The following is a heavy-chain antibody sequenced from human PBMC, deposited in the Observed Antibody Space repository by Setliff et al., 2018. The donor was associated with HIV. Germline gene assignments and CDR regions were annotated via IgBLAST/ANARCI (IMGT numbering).Heavy chain of an antibody. V-gene: IGHV3-53*05. CDR1: GFNVSGNY. J-gene: IGHJ4*02. CDR2: IYSGGNT. CDR3: AKDSSRIVSTINGGYFDY. D-gene: IGHD5-12*01. Sequence: GSLRLSCVASGFNVSGNYMTWVRQAPGKGLEWVSLIYSGGNTRYADSVKGRFTISRDSSKNSLFLQMNSLRAEDTAVYYCAKDSSRIVSTINGGYFDYWGQGTLVTVSS.